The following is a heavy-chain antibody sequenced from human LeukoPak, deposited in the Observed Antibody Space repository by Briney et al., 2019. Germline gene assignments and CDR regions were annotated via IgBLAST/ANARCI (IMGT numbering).Heavy chain of an antibody. J-gene: IGHJ4*02. D-gene: IGHD1-26*01. V-gene: IGHV3-30-3*01. CDR2: VSYDGSNK. Sequence: PGGSLRLSCAASGFTFSNSAMHWVRQAPGKGLEWVADVSYDGSNKYYADSVKGRCTISRDNSKNTLYLQMNSLRAEDAAVYYCATIGDRRSGELYRIDYWGQGTLVTVSS. CDR1: GFTFSNSA. CDR3: ATIGDRRSGELYRIDY.